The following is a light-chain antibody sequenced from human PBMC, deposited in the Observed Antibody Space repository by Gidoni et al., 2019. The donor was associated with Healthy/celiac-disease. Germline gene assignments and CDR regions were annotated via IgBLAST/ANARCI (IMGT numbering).Light chain of an antibody. CDR1: QSVSSY. V-gene: IGKV3-11*01. Sequence: EIVLTQSPATLSLSPGERATLSCRASQSVSSYLAWYQQKPGQAPRLLSYDASNRATGIPARFSGSGSGTDFTLTISSLEPEDFAVYYCQQRSNWPRYTFXXXTKLEIK. CDR2: DAS. J-gene: IGKJ2*01. CDR3: QQRSNWPRYT.